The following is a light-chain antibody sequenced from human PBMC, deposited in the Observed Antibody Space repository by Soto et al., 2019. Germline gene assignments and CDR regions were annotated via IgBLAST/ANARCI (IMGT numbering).Light chain of an antibody. CDR3: TVWDDSLRGRL. CDR1: SSNIESNF. V-gene: IGLV1-47*01. CDR2: RNN. J-gene: IGLJ2*01. Sequence: QCVRTQPPSGSGTPGQRVTISCSGSSSNIESNFVYWYQQFPGTAPRLLIYRNNQRPSGVPDRFSGSKSGTSASLAISALRSEDEADYYCTVWDDSLRGRLFGGGTKVTVL.